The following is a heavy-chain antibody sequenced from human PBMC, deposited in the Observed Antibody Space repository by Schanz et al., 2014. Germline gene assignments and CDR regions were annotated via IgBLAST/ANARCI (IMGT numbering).Heavy chain of an antibody. CDR2: IYPSGNT. J-gene: IGHJ6*02. CDR1: GGSISSFY. Sequence: QVQLQESGPGLVKPSETLSLTCTVSGGSISSFYWSWIRQPAGKGLEWIGRIYPSGNTNYKPSLKSRVTMSINMSKTQFSLKLRSVTAADTAVYYCARPLGPNYYYYGLDVWGQGTTVTVSS. CDR3: ARPLGPNYYYYGLDV. V-gene: IGHV4-4*07.